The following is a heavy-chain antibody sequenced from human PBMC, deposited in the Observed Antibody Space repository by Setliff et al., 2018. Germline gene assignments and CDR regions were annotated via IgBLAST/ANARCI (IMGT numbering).Heavy chain of an antibody. Sequence: PGESLKISCKGSGYSFANYWIGWVRQMPGKGLEWMGIIYPGDSDTRYSPSFQGHVTISADKSISTTYLQWHSLKASDTAMYYCATLGTVVVDAFDFWGQGTRVTVSS. D-gene: IGHD2-15*01. V-gene: IGHV5-51*01. CDR1: GYSFANYW. J-gene: IGHJ3*01. CDR3: ATLGTVVVDAFDF. CDR2: IYPGDSDT.